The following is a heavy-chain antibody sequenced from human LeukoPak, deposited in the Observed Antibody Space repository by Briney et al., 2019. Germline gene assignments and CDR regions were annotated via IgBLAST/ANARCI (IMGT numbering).Heavy chain of an antibody. Sequence: SGGSLRLSCAASGFTFTTYWMGWVRQAPGKGLEWVSAISGSGGSTYYADSVRGRFTISRDNSKNTLYLQMNSLRAEDTAVYYCAREGYYDSSGYYDFWYYWGQGTLVTVSS. V-gene: IGHV3-23*01. CDR2: ISGSGGST. J-gene: IGHJ4*02. CDR3: AREGYYDSSGYYDFWYY. D-gene: IGHD3-22*01. CDR1: GFTFTTYW.